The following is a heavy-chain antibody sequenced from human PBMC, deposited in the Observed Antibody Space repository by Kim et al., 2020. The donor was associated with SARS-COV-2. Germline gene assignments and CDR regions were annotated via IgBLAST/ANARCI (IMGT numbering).Heavy chain of an antibody. Sequence: SETLSLTCAVYGGSFSGYYWSWIRQPPGKGLEWIGEINHSGSTNYNPSLKSRVTISVDTSRNQFSLKLSSVTAADRAVYYCARGVCSRSWYCLAPPFDPWGQGTLVSVSS. CDR3: ARGVCSRSWYCLAPPFDP. CDR1: GGSFSGYY. V-gene: IGHV4-34*01. D-gene: IGHD6-13*01. J-gene: IGHJ5*02. CDR2: INHSGST.